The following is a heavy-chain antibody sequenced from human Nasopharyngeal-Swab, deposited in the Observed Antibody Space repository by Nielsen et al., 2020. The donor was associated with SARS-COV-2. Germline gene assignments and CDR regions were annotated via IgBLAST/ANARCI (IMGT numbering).Heavy chain of an antibody. CDR2: ISYDGSNK. V-gene: IGHV3-30-3*01. Sequence: GESLKISCAASGFTFSSYAMHWVRQAPGKGLEWVAVISYDGSNKYYADSVKGRFTISRDNSKNTLCLQMNSLRAEDTAVYYCARAGGSYFDLWGRGTLVTVSS. CDR1: GFTFSSYA. J-gene: IGHJ2*01. CDR3: ARAGGSYFDL. D-gene: IGHD2-15*01.